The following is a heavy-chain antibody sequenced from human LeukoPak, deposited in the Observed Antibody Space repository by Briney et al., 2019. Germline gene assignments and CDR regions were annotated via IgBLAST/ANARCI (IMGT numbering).Heavy chain of an antibody. CDR3: ATVFFSGSYYFDY. CDR2: ISTHSGGT. D-gene: IGHD1-26*01. J-gene: IGHJ4*02. V-gene: IGHV1-18*01. CDR1: GYSFTSHG. Sequence: ASVKVSCKASGYSFTSHGISWVRQAPGQGPEWMGWISTHSGGTNYAQNFQGRVAMTEDTSTDTTYMELSGLRSEDTAVYYCATVFFSGSYYFDYWGQGTLVTVSS.